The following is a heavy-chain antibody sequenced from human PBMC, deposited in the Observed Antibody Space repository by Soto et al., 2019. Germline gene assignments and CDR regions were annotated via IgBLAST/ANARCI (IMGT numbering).Heavy chain of an antibody. V-gene: IGHV3-30*03. Sequence: GSLRLSCVASGFNFRSYGIHWVRQAPGKGLEWVAVISNDGINKHYADAVKGRFTISRDDSRDTVYLQVSSLRIEDTAVYYCAREEGLLNWFDPWGQGTLVTVSS. D-gene: IGHD1-26*01. CDR3: AREEGLLNWFDP. CDR1: GFNFRSYG. CDR2: ISNDGINK. J-gene: IGHJ5*02.